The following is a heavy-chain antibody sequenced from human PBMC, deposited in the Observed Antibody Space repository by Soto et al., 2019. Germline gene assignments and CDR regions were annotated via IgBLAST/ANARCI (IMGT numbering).Heavy chain of an antibody. V-gene: IGHV3-23*01. CDR1: GFTFSSYA. CDR3: AKDRIATVTTNDAFDI. J-gene: IGHJ3*02. Sequence: GGSLRLSCAASGFTFSSYAMSWVRQAPGKGLEWVSAISGSGGSTYYADSVKGRFTISRDNSKNTLYLQMNSLRAEDTAVYYCAKDRIATVTTNDAFDIWGQGTMVTVSS. CDR2: ISGSGGST. D-gene: IGHD4-17*01.